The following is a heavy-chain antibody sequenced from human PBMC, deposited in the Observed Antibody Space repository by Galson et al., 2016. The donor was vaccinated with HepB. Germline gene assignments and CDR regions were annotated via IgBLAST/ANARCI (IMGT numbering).Heavy chain of an antibody. D-gene: IGHD3-10*01. V-gene: IGHV4-30-4*01. Sequence: GKGLEWIGYIYSSGNTYYNPSLKSRVTISVDTSKNQFSLKLSSVTAADTAVYYCARGEHYYLVLFQHWGQGTLVTVSS. J-gene: IGHJ1*01. CDR2: IYSSGNT. CDR3: ARGEHYYLVLFQH.